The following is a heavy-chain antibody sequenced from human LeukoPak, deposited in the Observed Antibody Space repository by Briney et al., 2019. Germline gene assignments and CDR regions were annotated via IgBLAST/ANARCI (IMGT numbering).Heavy chain of an antibody. Sequence: SGTLSLTCTVFGGSTSSYYWSWIRQPAGKGLEWIGRIYTSGSTNYNPSLKSRATMSVDTSRNQFSLKLSSVPAADTAVYYCARAGYSSGWYYFDYWGQGTLVTVSS. D-gene: IGHD6-19*01. J-gene: IGHJ4*02. V-gene: IGHV4-4*07. CDR3: ARAGYSSGWYYFDY. CDR2: IYTSGST. CDR1: GGSTSSYY.